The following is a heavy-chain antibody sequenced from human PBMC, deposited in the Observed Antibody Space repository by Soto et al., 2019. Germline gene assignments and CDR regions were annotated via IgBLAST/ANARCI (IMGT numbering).Heavy chain of an antibody. J-gene: IGHJ4*02. CDR3: ARDLGYSFSSGYFDY. D-gene: IGHD3-22*01. CDR1: GFTFSDHY. Sequence: GGSLRLSCAASGFTFSDHYMSWSRQAPGKGLEWVSYISSSGDIIYYADSVKGRFTISRDNAKNSMYLKMNSLRAEDTAVYYCARDLGYSFSSGYFDYWGQGTLVTVS. V-gene: IGHV3-11*01. CDR2: ISSSGDII.